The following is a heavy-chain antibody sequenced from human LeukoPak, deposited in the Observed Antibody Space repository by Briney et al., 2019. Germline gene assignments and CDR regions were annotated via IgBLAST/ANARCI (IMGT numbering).Heavy chain of an antibody. Sequence: SVKVSCKASGGTFSSYAISWVRQAPGQGLEWMGRIIPILGIANYAQKFQGRVTITADKSTSTAYMELSSLGSEDTAVYHCARDMVRGVIGWFDPWGQGTLVTVSS. V-gene: IGHV1-69*04. CDR3: ARDMVRGVIGWFDP. CDR2: IIPILGIA. D-gene: IGHD3-10*01. CDR1: GGTFSSYA. J-gene: IGHJ5*02.